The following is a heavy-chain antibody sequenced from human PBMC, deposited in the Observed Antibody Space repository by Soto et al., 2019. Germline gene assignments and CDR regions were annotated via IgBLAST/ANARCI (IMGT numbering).Heavy chain of an antibody. D-gene: IGHD1-7*01. CDR1: GYSFTSYW. V-gene: IGHV5-51*01. CDR2: IYPGDSDT. Sequence: GESLKISCKGSGYSFTSYWIGWVRQMPGKGLEWMGIIYPGDSDTRYSPSFQGQVTISADKSISTAYLQWSSLKASDTAMYYCAREDHRYNWSYARYGMDVWGQGTTVTVSS. J-gene: IGHJ6*02. CDR3: AREDHRYNWSYARYGMDV.